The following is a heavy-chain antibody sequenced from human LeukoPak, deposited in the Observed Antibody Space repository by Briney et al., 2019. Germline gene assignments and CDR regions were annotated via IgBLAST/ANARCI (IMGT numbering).Heavy chain of an antibody. CDR1: GGSISSSTYY. CDR3: ARHLRATADY. V-gene: IGHV4-39*01. CDR2: ISYSGST. Sequence: PSETLSLTCTVSGGSISSSTYYWGWIRQPPGKGLEWIGSISYSGSTYYNPSLKSRVTISVDTSKNQFSLKLSPVTAADTAVYYCARHLRATADYWGQGTLVTVSS. J-gene: IGHJ4*02.